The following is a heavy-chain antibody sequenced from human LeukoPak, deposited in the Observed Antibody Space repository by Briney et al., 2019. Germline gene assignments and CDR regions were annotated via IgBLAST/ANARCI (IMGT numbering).Heavy chain of an antibody. V-gene: IGHV3-23*01. Sequence: GGSLRLSCAASGFTFSNYVMSWVRQAPGKGLEWVLAIWVSGESTYYADSVKGRFTISRDNSKNTLYLQMNSLRAEDTAIYHCAKGGSSGWYLSNWFDPWGQGTLVTVSS. CDR1: GFTFSNYV. J-gene: IGHJ5*02. D-gene: IGHD6-19*01. CDR2: IWVSGEST. CDR3: AKGGSSGWYLSNWFDP.